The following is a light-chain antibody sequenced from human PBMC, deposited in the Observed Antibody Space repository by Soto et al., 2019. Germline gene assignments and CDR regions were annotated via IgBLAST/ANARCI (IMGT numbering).Light chain of an antibody. CDR1: KNNLGSYDL. CDR3: CSLEGSNALVV. J-gene: IGLJ2*01. CDR2: EAT. V-gene: IGLV2-23*01. Sequence: QSALTQPASVSGSPGQSITVSCTGTKNNLGSYDLVSWYQKYPDKAPTLLIYEATKRPSGISDRFSGSKSGFTASLTISGLRVEDEADYYCCSLEGSNALVVFGGGTKVTVL.